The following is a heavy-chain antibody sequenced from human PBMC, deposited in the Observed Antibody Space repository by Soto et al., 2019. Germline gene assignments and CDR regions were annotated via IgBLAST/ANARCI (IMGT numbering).Heavy chain of an antibody. D-gene: IGHD1-1*01. V-gene: IGHV4-4*07. CDR1: GASISGFY. CDR2: IYATGTT. CDR3: VRDGTKTLRDWFDP. Sequence: QVQLQESGPGLVKPSETLSLTCTVSGASISGFYWSWIRKSAGKGLEWIGRIYATGTTDYNPSLKSRVMMSVDTSTKHFALKLRSVTAADTAVYYCVRDGTKTLRDWFDPWGQGSSVTVSS. J-gene: IGHJ5*02.